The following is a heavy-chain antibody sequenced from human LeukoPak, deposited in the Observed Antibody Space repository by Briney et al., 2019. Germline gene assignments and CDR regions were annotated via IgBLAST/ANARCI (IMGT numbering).Heavy chain of an antibody. CDR1: AFTVSSSF. CDR3: ARTNNYAFDI. Sequence: AASAFTVSSSFMSWVRQAPGKGLEWVSIIYSNGNTHYADSVRGRFTISRDNSMNTLYLQMNNLRAEDTAVYYCARTNNYAFDIWGLGTMVTVSS. J-gene: IGHJ3*02. CDR2: IYSNGNT. D-gene: IGHD5-24*01. V-gene: IGHV3-53*01.